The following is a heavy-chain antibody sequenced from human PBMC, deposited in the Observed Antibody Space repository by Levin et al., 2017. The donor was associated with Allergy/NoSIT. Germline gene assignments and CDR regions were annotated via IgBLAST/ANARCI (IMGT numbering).Heavy chain of an antibody. J-gene: IGHJ4*02. D-gene: IGHD2-15*01. CDR3: ARKDEYYLDY. CDR2: ISYDGSNK. Sequence: GESLKISCAASGFTFSSYGMHWVRQAPGKGLEWVAVISYDGSNKYYADSVKGRFTISRDNSKNTLYLQMNSLRAEDTAVYYCARKDEYYLDYWGQGTLVTVSS. CDR1: GFTFSSYG. V-gene: IGHV3-30*03.